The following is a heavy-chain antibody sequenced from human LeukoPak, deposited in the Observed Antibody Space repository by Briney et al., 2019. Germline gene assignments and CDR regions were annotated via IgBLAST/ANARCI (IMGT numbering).Heavy chain of an antibody. Sequence: GGSLRPSCAASGFTFGSHWMTWVRQAPGMGLEWVANIQPDGTAKEFVGSVKGRFSIPRDNAENSLYLQMNSLRAEDTAVYYCARWNYDSLTGYYIDYWGQGTLVAVSS. CDR2: IQPDGTAK. V-gene: IGHV3-7*01. D-gene: IGHD3-9*01. J-gene: IGHJ4*02. CDR3: ARWNYDSLTGYYIDY. CDR1: GFTFGSHW.